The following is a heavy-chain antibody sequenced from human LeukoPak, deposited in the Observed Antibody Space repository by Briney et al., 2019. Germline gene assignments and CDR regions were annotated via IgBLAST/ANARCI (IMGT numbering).Heavy chain of an antibody. J-gene: IGHJ4*02. CDR2: INHSGST. CDR3: ARSSGTGTFSY. V-gene: IGHV4-34*01. Sequence: PSETLSLTCAVYGGSLSGYYWSWIRQPPGKGLEWIGEINHSGSTNYNPSLKSRVTISVDTSKNHFSLKMSSVTAADTAVYYCARSSGTGTFSYWGQGTLVTVSS. CDR1: GGSLSGYY. D-gene: IGHD6-25*01.